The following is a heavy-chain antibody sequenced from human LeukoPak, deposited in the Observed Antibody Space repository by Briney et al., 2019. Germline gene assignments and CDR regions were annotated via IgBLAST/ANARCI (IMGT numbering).Heavy chain of an antibody. CDR3: VTDTVVPLAQIDH. D-gene: IGHD2-15*01. V-gene: IGHV3-15*01. CDR1: GFTFRDAW. J-gene: IGHJ4*02. CDR2: IRSVTAGGTT. Sequence: GGSLRLTCAASGFTFRDAWMSWFPQAPAKGLEGVGRIRSVTAGGTTEYAAHVEGTFIISRDDSKHPLSLQMSSLEIADTAVYFCVTDTVVPLAQIDHWGQGTLVTVSS.